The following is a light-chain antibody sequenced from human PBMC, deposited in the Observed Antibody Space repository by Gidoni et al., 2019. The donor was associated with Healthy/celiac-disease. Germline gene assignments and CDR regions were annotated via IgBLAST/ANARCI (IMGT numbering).Light chain of an antibody. CDR3: QQGYSTVYT. CDR2: AAS. Sequence: IQMTQSPSSLSASVGDRITITCRASQSISSYLNWYQQKAGEAPKLLIYAASNLQRGVPSRFSGSGSGTDFTLTISSLQPEDFATYYCQQGYSTVYTFGQGTKLEIK. J-gene: IGKJ2*01. CDR1: QSISSY. V-gene: IGKV1-39*01.